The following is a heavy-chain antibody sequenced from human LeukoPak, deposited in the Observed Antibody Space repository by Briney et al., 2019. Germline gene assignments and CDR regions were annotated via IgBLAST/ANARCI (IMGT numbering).Heavy chain of an antibody. CDR3: AKDAYYDFWSGYPPHY. D-gene: IGHD3-3*01. CDR1: GFTLRSYA. J-gene: IGHJ4*02. V-gene: IGHV3-23*01. Sequence: PGGSLRLSCAASGFTLRSYAMSWVRQAPGKGLEWVSATSGSGGSTYYADSVKGRFSISRDNSKNTLYVQMNSLRAEDTAVYYCAKDAYYDFWSGYPPHYWGQGTLVTVSS. CDR2: TSGSGGST.